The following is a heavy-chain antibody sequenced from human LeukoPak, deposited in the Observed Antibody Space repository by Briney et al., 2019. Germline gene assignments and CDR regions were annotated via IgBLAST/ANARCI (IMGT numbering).Heavy chain of an antibody. D-gene: IGHD3-3*01. CDR2: IYYSGST. V-gene: IGHV4-59*01. CDR1: GGPISSYY. J-gene: IGHJ4*02. Sequence: SETLSLTCTVSGGPISSYYWSWIRQPPGKGLEWIGYIYYSGSTNYNPSLKSRVTISVDTSKNQFSLKLSSVTAADTAVYYCARDLFTKGVDYWGQGTLVTVSS. CDR3: ARDLFTKGVDY.